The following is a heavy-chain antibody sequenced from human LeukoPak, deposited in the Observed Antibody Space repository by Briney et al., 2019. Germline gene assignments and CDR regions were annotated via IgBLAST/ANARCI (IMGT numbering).Heavy chain of an antibody. CDR3: ASYDSSGYPSNDY. V-gene: IGHV1-69*05. CDR2: IIPIFGTA. D-gene: IGHD3-22*01. Sequence: GSSVKVSCKASGGTFSSYAISWVRQAPGQGLEWMGGIIPIFGTANYAQKFRGRVTITTDESTSTAYMELSSLRSEDTAVYYCASYDSSGYPSNDYWGQGTLVTVSS. J-gene: IGHJ4*02. CDR1: GGTFSSYA.